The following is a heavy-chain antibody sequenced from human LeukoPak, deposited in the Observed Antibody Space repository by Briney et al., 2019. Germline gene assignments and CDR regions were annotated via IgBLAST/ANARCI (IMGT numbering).Heavy chain of an antibody. J-gene: IGHJ4*02. V-gene: IGHV1-46*01. CDR1: GYTFTGYW. D-gene: IGHD6-19*01. Sequence: GASVKVSCKAFGYTFTGYWMHWVRQAPGQGPEWMGVISPSGGSTIYAQKFQGRVTMTEDTSTDTAYMELSSLRSEDTAVYYCATHQYSSGWYEWDYWGQGTLVTVSS. CDR3: ATHQYSSGWYEWDY. CDR2: ISPSGGST.